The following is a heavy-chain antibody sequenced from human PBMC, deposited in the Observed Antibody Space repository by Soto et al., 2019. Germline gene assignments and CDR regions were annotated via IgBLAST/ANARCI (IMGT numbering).Heavy chain of an antibody. CDR2: INHSGST. CDR3: ARGMRGYSSSWFDY. CDR1: GGSFSGHYFSGYY. V-gene: IGHV4-34*01. D-gene: IGHD6-13*01. J-gene: IGHJ4*02. Sequence: SETLSLTCAVYGGSFSGHYFSGYYWSWIRQPPGKGLEWIGEINHSGSTNYNPSLKSRVTISADTSKNQFSLKLSSVTAADTAVYYCARGMRGYSSSWFDYWGQGTLVTSPQ.